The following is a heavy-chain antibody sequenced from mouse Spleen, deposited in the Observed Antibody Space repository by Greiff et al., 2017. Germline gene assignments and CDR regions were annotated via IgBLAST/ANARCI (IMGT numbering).Heavy chain of an antibody. CDR2: IYPGSGNT. CDR3: ARESSGYLSWFAY. D-gene: IGHD3-1*01. Sequence: QVQLQQSGAELVRPGASVKLSCKASGYTFTDYYINWVKQRPGQGLEWIARIYPGSGNTYYNEKFKGKATLTAEKSSSTAYMQLSSLTSEDSAVYFCARESSGYLSWFAYWGQGTLVTVSA. V-gene: IGHV1-76*01. J-gene: IGHJ3*01. CDR1: GYTFTDYY.